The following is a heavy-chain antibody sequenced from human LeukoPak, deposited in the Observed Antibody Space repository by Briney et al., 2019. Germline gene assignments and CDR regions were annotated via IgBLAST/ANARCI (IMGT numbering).Heavy chain of an antibody. V-gene: IGHV4-34*01. D-gene: IGHD4-17*01. CDR1: GGSFSGYY. CDR3: ARDSTKSTVTTSY. Sequence: SETLSLTCAVYGGSFSGYYWSWIRQPPGKGLEWIGEINHSGSTNYNPSLKSRVTISVDTSKNQFSLKLSSVTAADTAVYYCARDSTKSTVTTSYWGQGTLVTVSS. J-gene: IGHJ4*02. CDR2: INHSGST.